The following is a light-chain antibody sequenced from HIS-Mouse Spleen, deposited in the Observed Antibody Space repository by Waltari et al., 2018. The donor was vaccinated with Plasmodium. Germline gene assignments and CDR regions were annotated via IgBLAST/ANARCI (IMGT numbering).Light chain of an antibody. Sequence: DIQMTQSPSSLSASVGDRVTITCRASQSISRYLNWYQQKPGKDPKLLIYAASSLQSGVPSRLSGSGSGKDFTLTISSLQPEYFATYYCQQSYSTWTFGQGTKVEIK. CDR1: QSISRY. CDR2: AAS. V-gene: IGKV1-39*01. J-gene: IGKJ1*01. CDR3: QQSYSTWT.